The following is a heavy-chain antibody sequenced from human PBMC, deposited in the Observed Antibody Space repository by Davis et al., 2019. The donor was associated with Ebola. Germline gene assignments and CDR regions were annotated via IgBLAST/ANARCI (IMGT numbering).Heavy chain of an antibody. Sequence: GESLKISCAASDFTFSSHAMSWVRQAPGKGLECVSVMSGSGGRTFYADSVKGRFTISRDNSKNTLYLQMNSLRSEDTAVYYCAKGDRYSSSCHSNWGQGTLVTVSS. D-gene: IGHD6-13*01. CDR2: MSGSGGRT. V-gene: IGHV3-23*01. CDR1: DFTFSSHA. CDR3: AKGDRYSSSCHSN. J-gene: IGHJ4*02.